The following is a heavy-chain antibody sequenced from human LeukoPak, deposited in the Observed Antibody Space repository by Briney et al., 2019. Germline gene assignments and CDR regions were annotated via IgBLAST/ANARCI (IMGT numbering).Heavy chain of an antibody. Sequence: ASVKVSCKASGYTFTSYGISWVRQAPGQGLEWMGWISVYNGNTNYAQKLQGRVTMTTDTSTSTAYMELMSLRSDDTAVYYCARFSGWYGQYYFDYWGQGTLVTVSS. CDR1: GYTFTSYG. D-gene: IGHD6-19*01. CDR2: ISVYNGNT. J-gene: IGHJ4*02. CDR3: ARFSGWYGQYYFDY. V-gene: IGHV1-18*01.